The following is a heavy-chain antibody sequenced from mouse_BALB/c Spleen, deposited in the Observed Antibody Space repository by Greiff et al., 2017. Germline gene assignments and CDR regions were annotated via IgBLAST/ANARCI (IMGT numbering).Heavy chain of an antibody. CDR2: IDPANGNT. CDR1: GFNIKDTY. V-gene: IGHV14-3*02. J-gene: IGHJ3*01. CDR3: ARGRWLPY. Sequence: EVQLQESGAELVKPGASVKLSCTASGFNIKDTYMHWVKQRPEQGLEWIGRIDPANGNTKYDPKFQGKATITADTSSNTAYLQLSSLTSEDTAVYYCARGRWLPYWGQGTLVTVSA.